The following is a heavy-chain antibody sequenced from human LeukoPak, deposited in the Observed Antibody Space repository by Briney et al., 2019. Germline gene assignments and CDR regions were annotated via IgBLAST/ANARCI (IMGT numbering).Heavy chain of an antibody. Sequence: GGSLRLSCAASGFTFSSYVMQWFRQAPGKGLEWVAVIWYDGSKKYYADSVKGRFTISRDNSKNTLYLQMDSLRAEDTAVYYCARYNTGSVDYWGQGTLVTVSS. D-gene: IGHD2-8*02. V-gene: IGHV3-33*01. CDR1: GFTFSSYV. J-gene: IGHJ4*02. CDR3: ARYNTGSVDY. CDR2: IWYDGSKK.